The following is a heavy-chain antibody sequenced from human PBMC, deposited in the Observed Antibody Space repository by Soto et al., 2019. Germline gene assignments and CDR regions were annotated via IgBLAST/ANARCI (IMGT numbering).Heavy chain of an antibody. J-gene: IGHJ6*02. V-gene: IGHV3-21*01. CDR1: GFTFSSYS. CDR3: ARDGQHSGGYTSLLRYYYGMDV. D-gene: IGHD2-15*01. Sequence: GGSLRLSCAASGFTFSSYSMNWVRQAPGKGLEWVSSISSSSSYIYYADSVKGRFTISRDNAKNSLYLQMNSLRAEDTAVYYCARDGQHSGGYTSLLRYYYGMDVWGQGTTVTVSS. CDR2: ISSSSSYI.